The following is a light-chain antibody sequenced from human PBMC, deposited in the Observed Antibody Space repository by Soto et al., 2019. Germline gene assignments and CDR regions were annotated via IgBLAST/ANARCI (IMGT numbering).Light chain of an antibody. CDR2: LDRSGSY. J-gene: IGLJ3*02. CDR3: ETWYSNTHKV. CDR1: SGHSTYI. V-gene: IGLV4-60*02. Sequence: QSVLTQSSSASASLGSSVKLTCILSSGHSTYIITWHQQQPGKAPRFLMTLDRSGSYNRGSGVPDRFSGSSSGADRYLTISNLQFEDEGDYYCETWYSNTHKVFGGGTKLTVL.